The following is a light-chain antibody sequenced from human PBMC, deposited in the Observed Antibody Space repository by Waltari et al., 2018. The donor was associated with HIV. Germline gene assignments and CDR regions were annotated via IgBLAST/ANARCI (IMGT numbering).Light chain of an antibody. CDR3: QVWDETRNHVV. J-gene: IGLJ3*02. CDR2: YDS. CDR1: RIATKS. Sequence: YVLTQPPSVSVAPGRTATLSCGGTRIATKSVPWYQQKSGQAPLLVIFYDSDRPSGIPGRFSGSNSRSAATLTINRVEAGDEADYFCQVWDETRNHVVFGGGTKLIAL. V-gene: IGLV3-21*04.